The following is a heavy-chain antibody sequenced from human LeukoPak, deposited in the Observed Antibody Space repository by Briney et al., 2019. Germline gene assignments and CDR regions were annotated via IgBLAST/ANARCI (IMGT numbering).Heavy chain of an antibody. CDR1: GFTFSSYA. CDR2: ISGSGGST. D-gene: IGHD3-22*01. Sequence: GGSLRLSCAASGFTFSSYAMSWVRQAPGKGLEWVSAISGSGGSTYYADSVKGRFTISRDNSKNTLYLQMNSLRAEDTAVYYCAKGRITMIVVVTEYFQHWGQGTLATVSS. V-gene: IGHV3-23*01. CDR3: AKGRITMIVVVTEYFQH. J-gene: IGHJ1*01.